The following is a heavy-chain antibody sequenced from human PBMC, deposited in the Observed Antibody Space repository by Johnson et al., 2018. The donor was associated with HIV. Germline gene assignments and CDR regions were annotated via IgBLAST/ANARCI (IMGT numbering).Heavy chain of an antibody. J-gene: IGHJ3*02. CDR3: ARDRSVAGLYDAFDI. Sequence: QLVESGGGLVQPGRSLRLSCAASGFTFDDYAMHWVRQAPGKGLEWVSGISWNSGSIGYADSVKGRFTISRDNAKNSLYLQMNSLRAEDTALYYCARDRSVAGLYDAFDIWGQGTRVTVSS. V-gene: IGHV3-9*01. D-gene: IGHD6-19*01. CDR2: ISWNSGSI. CDR1: GFTFDDYA.